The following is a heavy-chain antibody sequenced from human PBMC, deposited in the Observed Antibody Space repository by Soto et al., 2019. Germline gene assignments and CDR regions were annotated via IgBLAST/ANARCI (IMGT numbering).Heavy chain of an antibody. CDR2: IRSKAYGGTT. V-gene: IGHV3-49*03. CDR3: TRDRLGYYYGMDV. CDR1: GVTLGDYA. J-gene: IGHJ6*02. Sequence: GGPLRLSRTSSGVTLGDYAMSWFRQAPGKGLEWVGFIRSKAYGGTTEYAASVKGRFTISRDDSKSIAYLQMNSLKTEDTAVYYCTRDRLGYYYGMDVWGQGTTVTVSS. D-gene: IGHD3-16*01.